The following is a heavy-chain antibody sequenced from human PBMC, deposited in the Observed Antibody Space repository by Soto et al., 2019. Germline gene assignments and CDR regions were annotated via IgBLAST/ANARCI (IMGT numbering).Heavy chain of an antibody. CDR1: GFTVSSNY. J-gene: IGHJ5*01. D-gene: IGHD2-2*03. Sequence: GGSLRLSCAASGFTVSSNYMSWVRQAPGKGLEWVSVIYSGGSTYYADSVKGRFTISRDNSKNTLYLQMNSLRAEDTAVYYCARNLDFIGYRLKGRWRFDSWGQGSLVPVSS. CDR3: ARNLDFIGYRLKGRWRFDS. V-gene: IGHV3-53*01. CDR2: IYSGGST.